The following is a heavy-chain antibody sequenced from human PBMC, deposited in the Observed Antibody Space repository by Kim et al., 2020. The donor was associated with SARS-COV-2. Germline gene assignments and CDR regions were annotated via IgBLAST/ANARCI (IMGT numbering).Heavy chain of an antibody. J-gene: IGHJ2*01. Sequence: GGSLRLSCAASGFTFSSYAVHWVRQAPGKGLEWVAVISSDESHKYYADSMKGRFTISRDNSKNTLYLQMNSLRAEDTAIYYCARQIEYGRWDFDLWGRVT. D-gene: IGHD4-17*01. V-gene: IGHV3-30*04. CDR3: ARQIEYGRWDFDL. CDR2: ISSDESHK. CDR1: GFTFSSYA.